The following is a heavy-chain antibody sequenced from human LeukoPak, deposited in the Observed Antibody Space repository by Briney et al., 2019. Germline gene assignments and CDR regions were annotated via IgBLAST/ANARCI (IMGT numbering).Heavy chain of an antibody. CDR1: GFTFSSYG. CDR3: AKGSEYSSSVFDY. J-gene: IGHJ4*02. CDR2: IWYDGSNK. V-gene: IGHV3-33*06. D-gene: IGHD6-6*01. Sequence: GRSLRLSCAASGFTFSSYGMHCVRQAPGKGLEWVAVIWYDGSNKYYADSVKGRFTISRDNSKNTLYLQMNSLRAEDTAVYYCAKGSEYSSSVFDYWGQGTLVTVSS.